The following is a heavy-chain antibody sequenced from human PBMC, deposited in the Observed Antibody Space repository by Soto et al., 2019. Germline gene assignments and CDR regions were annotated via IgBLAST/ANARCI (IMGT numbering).Heavy chain of an antibody. V-gene: IGHV4-34*01. J-gene: IGHJ6*02. Sequence: QVQLQQWGAGLLKPSETLSLTCAVYGGSFSGYYWSWIRQPPGKGLEFIGEINHTGSTNYNPSLKSRVTISVDTSKNQFSLKLSSVTAADTAVYYCASGELDLYYYYGIDVWGQGTTVTVSS. CDR3: ASGELDLYYYYGIDV. CDR1: GGSFSGYY. D-gene: IGHD1-7*01. CDR2: INHTGST.